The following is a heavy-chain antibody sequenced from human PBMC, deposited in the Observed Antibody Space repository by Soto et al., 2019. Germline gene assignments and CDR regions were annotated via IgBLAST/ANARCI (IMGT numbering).Heavy chain of an antibody. Sequence: PGGSLRLSCAASGFTFSDYYMSWIRQAPGKGLDLVSYFSNSGSTMFYADSVKGRFTISRDNAKNSVYLHMHSLRAEDTAVYYCARDAGSGDHDSGYHYAFDYWGQGTLVTVSS. V-gene: IGHV3-11*01. D-gene: IGHD3-22*01. CDR3: ARDAGSGDHDSGYHYAFDY. CDR1: GFTFSDYY. J-gene: IGHJ4*02. CDR2: FSNSGSTM.